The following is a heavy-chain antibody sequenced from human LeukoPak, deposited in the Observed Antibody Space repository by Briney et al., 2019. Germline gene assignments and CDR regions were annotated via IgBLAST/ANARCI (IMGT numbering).Heavy chain of an antibody. Sequence: GGSLRLPCAASGFTFSSYAMNWVRQAPGKGLEGVSGISGSGGSTYYADSVKGRFTVSRDNSKNTLFLQINSLRAEDTAIYYCAKERDYGPADYWGQGTLVTVSS. J-gene: IGHJ4*02. CDR3: AKERDYGPADY. V-gene: IGHV3-23*01. CDR2: ISGSGGST. CDR1: GFTFSSYA. D-gene: IGHD4/OR15-4a*01.